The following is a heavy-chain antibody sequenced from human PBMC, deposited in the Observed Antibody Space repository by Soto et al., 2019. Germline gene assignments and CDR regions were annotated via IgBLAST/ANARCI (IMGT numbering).Heavy chain of an antibody. CDR3: AREEMTTVTTDY. J-gene: IGHJ4*02. CDR1: GYTFTRYV. V-gene: IGHV1-18*01. CDR2: ISAYNGNT. Sequence: ASVKVSCKASGYTFTRYVISWVRQAPGQGLEWMGWISAYNGNTNYAQKLQGRVTMTTDTSTSTAYMELRSLRSDDTAVYYCAREEMTTVTTDYWGQGTLVTVSS. D-gene: IGHD4-17*01.